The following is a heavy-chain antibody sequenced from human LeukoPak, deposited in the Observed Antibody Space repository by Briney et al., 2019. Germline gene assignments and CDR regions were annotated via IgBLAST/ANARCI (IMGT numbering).Heavy chain of an antibody. D-gene: IGHD1-26*01. CDR1: GGSISSYY. CDR2: IYYSGGT. V-gene: IGHV4-59*01. Sequence: SQTLSLTCTVSGGSISSYYWSWIRQPPGKGLEWIGYIYYSGGTNYNPSLKSRVTISVDTSKNQFSLKLSSVTAADTAVYYCARQISGSYLFDYWGQGTLVTVSS. CDR3: ARQISGSYLFDY. J-gene: IGHJ4*02.